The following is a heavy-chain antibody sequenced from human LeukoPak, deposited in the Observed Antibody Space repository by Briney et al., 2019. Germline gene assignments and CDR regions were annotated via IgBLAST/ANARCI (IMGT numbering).Heavy chain of an antibody. V-gene: IGHV4-34*01. CDR2: INHSGST. CDR3: ASPRYYGSGSYNG. CDR1: GGXFSGYY. D-gene: IGHD3-10*01. Sequence: SETLSLTCAVYGGXFSGYYWSWIRQPPGKGLEWIGEINHSGSTNYNPSLKSRVTISVDTSKNQFSLKLSSVTAADTAVYYCASPRYYGSGSYNGWGQGTLVTVSS. J-gene: IGHJ4*02.